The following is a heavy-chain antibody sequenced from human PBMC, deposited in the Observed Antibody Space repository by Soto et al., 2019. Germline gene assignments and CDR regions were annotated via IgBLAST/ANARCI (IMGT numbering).Heavy chain of an antibody. D-gene: IGHD3-3*01. J-gene: IGHJ6*02. CDR3: AREANTIYAPHGLDV. Sequence: EVQLVESGGGLVKPGGSLRLSCAVSGFPFDSYSMSWVRQAPGQGLEWLASLSSGSFYIFHADSIRGRFTISRDDAKNLLFLQMNSLTSEDTATYYCAREANTIYAPHGLDVWGQGTAVTVS. CDR1: GFPFDSYS. CDR2: LSSGSFYI. V-gene: IGHV3-21*01.